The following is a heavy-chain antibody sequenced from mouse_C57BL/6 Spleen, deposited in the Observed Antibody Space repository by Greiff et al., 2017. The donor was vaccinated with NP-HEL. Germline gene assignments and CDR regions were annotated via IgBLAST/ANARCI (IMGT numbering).Heavy chain of an antibody. Sequence: EVKLVESGGGLVQPGGSMKLSCAASGFTFSDAWMDWVRQSPEKGLEWVAEIRNKANNHATYYAESVKGRFTISRDDSKSSVYLQMNSLRAEDTGIYYCTRTGTLGYWYFDVWGTGTTVTVSS. V-gene: IGHV6-6*01. J-gene: IGHJ1*03. CDR2: IRNKANNHAT. D-gene: IGHD4-1*01. CDR1: GFTFSDAW. CDR3: TRTGTLGYWYFDV.